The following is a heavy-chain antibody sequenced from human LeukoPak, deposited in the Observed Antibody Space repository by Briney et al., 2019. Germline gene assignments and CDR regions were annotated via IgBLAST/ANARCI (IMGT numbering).Heavy chain of an antibody. V-gene: IGHV4-59*01. CDR1: GGSISSYY. CDR2: IYYSGST. D-gene: IGHD3-22*01. CDR3: ARSTYYYDSSGYYSLYYFDY. J-gene: IGHJ4*02. Sequence: PSETLSLTCTVSGGSISSYYWSWIRQPPGKGLEWIGYIYYSGSTDYNPSLKSRVTISVDTSKNQFSLKLSSVTAADTAVYYCARSTYYYDSSGYYSLYYFDYWGQGTLVTVSS.